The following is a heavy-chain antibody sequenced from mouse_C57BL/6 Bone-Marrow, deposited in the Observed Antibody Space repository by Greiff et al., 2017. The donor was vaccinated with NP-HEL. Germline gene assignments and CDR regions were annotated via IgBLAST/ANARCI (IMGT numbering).Heavy chain of an antibody. CDR3: ARSSSYDWFAY. J-gene: IGHJ3*01. V-gene: IGHV1-69*01. CDR1: GYTFTSYW. CDR2: IDPSDSYT. Sequence: VQLQQPGAELVMPGASVKLSCRASGYTFTSYWMHWVKQRPGQGLEWIGEIDPSDSYTNYNQKFKGKSTLTVDKSSSTAYMQLSSLTSEDSAVYYCARSSSYDWFAYWGQGTLVTVSA. D-gene: IGHD1-1*01.